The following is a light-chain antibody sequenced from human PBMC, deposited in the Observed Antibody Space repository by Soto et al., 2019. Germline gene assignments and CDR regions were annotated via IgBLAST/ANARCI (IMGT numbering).Light chain of an antibody. CDR3: QRTYNALFT. Sequence: DIQLTQSPSSLSESVGDRVTITCRVSQGISSCLNWYRQKSGKVPTLLIYSASNLQSGVPSRFSGSGSGTHFTLAISSLQPEDVPTYFGQRTYNALFTFGPGTKVDIK. V-gene: IGKV1-27*01. CDR2: SAS. CDR1: QGISSC. J-gene: IGKJ3*01.